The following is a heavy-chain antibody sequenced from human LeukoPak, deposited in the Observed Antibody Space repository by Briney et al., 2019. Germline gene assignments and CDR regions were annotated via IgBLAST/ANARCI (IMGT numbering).Heavy chain of an antibody. D-gene: IGHD6-13*01. CDR3: AHPTEYSSSWYGNWFDP. V-gene: IGHV3-7*03. J-gene: IGHJ5*02. Sequence: GGSLRLSCAASGFTFTKYWMSWVRQAPGKGLEWVANVNEKGSEKKYLDSVKGRFTISRDNSKNTLYLQMNSLRAEDTAVYYCAHPTEYSSSWYGNWFDPWGQGTLVTVSS. CDR1: GFTFTKYW. CDR2: VNEKGSEK.